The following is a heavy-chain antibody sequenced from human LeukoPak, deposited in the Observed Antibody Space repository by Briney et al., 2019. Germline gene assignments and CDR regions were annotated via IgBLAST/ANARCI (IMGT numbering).Heavy chain of an antibody. D-gene: IGHD3-22*01. J-gene: IGHJ4*02. Sequence: SGGSLRLSCAASGFTFINYEMSWVRQAPGKGLEWVSFISGSGTTKYYADSVKGRFTISRDNAKNSLYLQMNSLRAEDTAVYYCARVDSSGYFYWPDYWGQGTLVTVSA. V-gene: IGHV3-48*03. CDR1: GFTFINYE. CDR2: ISGSGTTK. CDR3: ARVDSSGYFYWPDY.